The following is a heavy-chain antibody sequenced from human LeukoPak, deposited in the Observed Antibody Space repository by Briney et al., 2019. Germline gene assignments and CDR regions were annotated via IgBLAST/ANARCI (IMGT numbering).Heavy chain of an antibody. J-gene: IGHJ4*02. CDR1: GGSISSYY. CDR3: ARGAGGHSF. D-gene: IGHD4-23*01. V-gene: IGHV4-59*01. Sequence: SETLSLTCTVSGGSISSYYWSWIRQPPGKGLEWIGYIYYTGSTNYNPSLKSRVTMSVDTSKKQFSLNLNSVTAVDTAVYYCARGAGGHSFWGQGTLVTVSS. CDR2: IYYTGST.